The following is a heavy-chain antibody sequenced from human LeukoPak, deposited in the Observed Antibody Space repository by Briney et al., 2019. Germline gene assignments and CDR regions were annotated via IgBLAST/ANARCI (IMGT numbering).Heavy chain of an antibody. CDR2: INPHSGDT. CDR1: GYIFTAYY. CDR3: AREMFRGHNWFDP. J-gene: IGHJ5*02. V-gene: IGHV1-2*02. Sequence: GASVKVSCKASGYIFTAYYMHWVRQAPGPGLEWMGWINPHSGDTDYAQKFQSRVTMTRDTSISTAYMELSWLRSDDTAVYYCAREMFRGHNWFDPWGQGTLVTVSS. D-gene: IGHD3-10*02.